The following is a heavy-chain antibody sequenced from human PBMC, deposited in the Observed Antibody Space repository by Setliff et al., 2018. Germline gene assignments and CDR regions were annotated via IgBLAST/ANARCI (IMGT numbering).Heavy chain of an antibody. V-gene: IGHV4-30-4*08. D-gene: IGHD1-26*01. Sequence: SETLSLTCTVSGDSISSCDYFWSWIRQPPGKSLEWIAYIYHSGSAYYNPSLKSRVTMSVDTSKNQFSLHLTSVTAADTAVYYCAREVGTSTSSDAFDVWGQGRMVTVSS. CDR1: GDSISSCDYF. CDR2: IYHSGSA. J-gene: IGHJ3*01. CDR3: AREVGTSTSSDAFDV.